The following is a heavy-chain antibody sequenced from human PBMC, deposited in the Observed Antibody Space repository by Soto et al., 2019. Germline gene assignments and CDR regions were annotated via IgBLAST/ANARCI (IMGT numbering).Heavy chain of an antibody. CDR2: ISYSGST. D-gene: IGHD3-9*01. CDR1: GGSISGYY. J-gene: IGHJ3*01. V-gene: IGHV4-59*08. Sequence: PSETLSLTCTVSGGSISGYYWSWIRQSPEKGLEYIGYISYSGSTNYNPSLKSRVTTSLDTSKSQFSLKLSSVTAADTAIYYCASLNFDILTGYYAFDLWGQGTMVTVSS. CDR3: ASLNFDILTGYYAFDL.